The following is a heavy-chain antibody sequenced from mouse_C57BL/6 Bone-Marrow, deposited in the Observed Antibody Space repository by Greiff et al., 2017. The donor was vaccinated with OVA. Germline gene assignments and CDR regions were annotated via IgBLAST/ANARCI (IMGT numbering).Heavy chain of an antibody. V-gene: IGHV1-50*01. J-gene: IGHJ3*01. CDR1: GYTFTSYW. Sequence: QVHVKQPGAELVKPGASVKLSCKASGYTFTSYWMQWVKQRPGQGLEWIGEIDPSDSYTNYNQKFKGKATLTVDTSSSTAYMQLSSLTSEDSAVYYCARSDGYYWFAYWGQGTLVTVSA. D-gene: IGHD2-3*01. CDR3: ARSDGYYWFAY. CDR2: IDPSDSYT.